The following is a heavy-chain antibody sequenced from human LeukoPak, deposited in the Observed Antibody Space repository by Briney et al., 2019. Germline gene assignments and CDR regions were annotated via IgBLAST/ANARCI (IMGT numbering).Heavy chain of an antibody. CDR3: ARVGSTRDYYYMDV. J-gene: IGHJ6*03. CDR1: GGSISSYY. Sequence: SETLSLTCTVSGGSISSYYWSWIRQPPGKGLEWIGYIYYSGSTNYNPSLQSRVTISVDTSKNQFSLKLSSVTAADTAVYYCARVGSTRDYYYMDVWGKGTTVTVSS. D-gene: IGHD6-25*01. V-gene: IGHV4-59*01. CDR2: IYYSGST.